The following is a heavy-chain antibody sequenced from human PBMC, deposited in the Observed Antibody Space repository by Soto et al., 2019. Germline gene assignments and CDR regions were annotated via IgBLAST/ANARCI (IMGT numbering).Heavy chain of an antibody. CDR3: ARERKFDFWRKGLDV. J-gene: IGHJ6*02. Sequence: QAQLVQSGAEVRKPGASVKVSCKASGYTFTTYDINWVRQAPGQGLEWLGWMDPNSGSTGYAQNLQGRITMTRNISRKTAHMELSSLQSEDTAVYYCARERKFDFWRKGLDVWGQGTTVTVSS. V-gene: IGHV1-8*01. CDR2: MDPNSGST. CDR1: GYTFTTYD. D-gene: IGHD3-3*01.